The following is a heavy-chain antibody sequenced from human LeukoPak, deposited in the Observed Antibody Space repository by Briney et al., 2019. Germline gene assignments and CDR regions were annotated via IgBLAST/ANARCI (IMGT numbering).Heavy chain of an antibody. J-gene: IGHJ4*02. Sequence: ASVKVSFKVSGYTLTELSMHWVRQAPGKGGEGMGGFDPEDGETIYAQKFQGRVTMTEDTSTDTAYMELSSLRSEDTAVYYCATARQLWFYYFDYWGQGTLVTVSS. D-gene: IGHD5-18*01. CDR3: ATARQLWFYYFDY. V-gene: IGHV1-24*01. CDR2: FDPEDGET. CDR1: GYTLTELS.